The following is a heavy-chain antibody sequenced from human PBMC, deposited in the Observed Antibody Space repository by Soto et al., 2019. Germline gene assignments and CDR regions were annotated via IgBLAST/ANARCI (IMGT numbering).Heavy chain of an antibody. Sequence: QVQLVESGGGVVQPGRSLRLSCAASGFTFSSYAMHWVRQAPGKGLEWVAVISYDGSNKYYADSVKGRFTISRDNSKNTLYLQMNSLRAEDTAVYYCARDRVPTYSSSWYPGGAPTYYFDYWGQGTLVTVSS. V-gene: IGHV3-30-3*01. CDR3: ARDRVPTYSSSWYPGGAPTYYFDY. CDR2: ISYDGSNK. J-gene: IGHJ4*02. D-gene: IGHD6-13*01. CDR1: GFTFSSYA.